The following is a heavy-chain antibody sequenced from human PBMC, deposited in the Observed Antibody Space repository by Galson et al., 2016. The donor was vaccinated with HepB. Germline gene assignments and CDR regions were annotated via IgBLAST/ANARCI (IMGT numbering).Heavy chain of an antibody. CDR1: GFTFSDYY. CDR2: ITSSGGYT. J-gene: IGHJ4*02. CDR3: ARDRVNY. Sequence: SLRLSCAASGFTFSDYYMSWIRQAPGKGLEWVSYITSSGGYTHYADSVKGRFTTSRDNAKNSLYLQMDSLRAEDTAMYYCARDRVNYWGQGTLVTVSS. V-gene: IGHV3-11*06.